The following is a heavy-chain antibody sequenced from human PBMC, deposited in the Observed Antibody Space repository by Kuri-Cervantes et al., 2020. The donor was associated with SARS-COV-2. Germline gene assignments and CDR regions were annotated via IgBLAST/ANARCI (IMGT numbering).Heavy chain of an antibody. CDR1: GGSISGSY. CDR2: INHSGST. D-gene: IGHD6-19*01. Sequence: GSLRLSCTISGGSISGSYWSWIRQPPGKGLEWIGEINHSGSTNYNPSLKSRVTVSVDTSKNQFSLKLSSVTAADTAVYYCARNPNSGPFDYWGQGTLVTVSS. V-gene: IGHV4-34*01. J-gene: IGHJ4*02. CDR3: ARNPNSGPFDY.